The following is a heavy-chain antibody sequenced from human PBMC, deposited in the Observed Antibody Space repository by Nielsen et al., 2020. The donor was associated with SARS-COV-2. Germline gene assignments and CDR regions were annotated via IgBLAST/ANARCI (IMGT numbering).Heavy chain of an antibody. CDR3: ARGGAPFDY. V-gene: IGHV4-59*12. J-gene: IGHJ4*02. CDR1: GFTFSSYA. CDR2: IYYSGST. Sequence: GSLRLSCAASGFTFSSYAMSWIRQPPGKGLEWIGYIYYSGSTNYNPSLKSRVTISVDTSKNQFSLKLSSVTAADTAVYYCARGGAPFDYWGQGTLVTVSS.